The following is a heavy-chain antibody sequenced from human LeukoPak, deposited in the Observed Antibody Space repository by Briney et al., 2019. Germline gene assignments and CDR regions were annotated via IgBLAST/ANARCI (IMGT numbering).Heavy chain of an antibody. J-gene: IGHJ4*02. V-gene: IGHV3-48*03. CDR3: AREHSSGWYSPGFDY. CDR2: ISSSGSTI. Sequence: GGSLRLSCAASGFTFSSYEMNWVRQAPGKGLEWVSYISSSGSTIYYADSVKGRFTISRDNAKNSLYLQMNSLRAEDTAVYYCAREHSSGWYSPGFDYWGQGNLVTFAS. D-gene: IGHD6-19*01. CDR1: GFTFSSYE.